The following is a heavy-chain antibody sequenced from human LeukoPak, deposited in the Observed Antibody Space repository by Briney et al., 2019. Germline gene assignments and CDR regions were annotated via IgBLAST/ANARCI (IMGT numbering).Heavy chain of an antibody. D-gene: IGHD3-10*01. CDR2: INHSGST. V-gene: IGHV4-34*01. J-gene: IGHJ4*02. CDR3: AGDYYGSGSYYN. Sequence: WIGEINHSGSTNYNPSLKSRVTISVYTSKNQFSLKLSSVTAADTAVYYCAGDYYGSGSYYNWGQGTLVTVSS.